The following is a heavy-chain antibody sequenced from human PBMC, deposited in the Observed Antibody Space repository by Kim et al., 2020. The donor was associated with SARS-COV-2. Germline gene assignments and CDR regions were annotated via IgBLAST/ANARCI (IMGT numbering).Heavy chain of an antibody. V-gene: IGHV3-30-3*01. J-gene: IGHJ3*02. CDR2: ISYDGSNK. D-gene: IGHD6-19*01. CDR1: GFTFSSYA. CDR3: ARGYSSGWSHPFDM. Sequence: GGSLRLSCAASGFTFSSYALHWVRQAPGKGLEWVAVISYDGSNKYYADSVKGRFTISRDNSKNTLYLQMNSLRAEDTAVYYCARGYSSGWSHPFDMWGQGTMVTVSS.